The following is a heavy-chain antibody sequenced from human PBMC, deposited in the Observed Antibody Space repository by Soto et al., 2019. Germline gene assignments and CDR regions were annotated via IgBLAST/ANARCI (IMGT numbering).Heavy chain of an antibody. D-gene: IGHD5-18*01. J-gene: IGHJ4*02. CDR2: ISYDGSNK. CDR1: GFTFSSYG. CDR3: AKADTAMVTGFDY. V-gene: IGHV3-30*18. Sequence: GGSLRLSCAASGFTFSSYGMHWVRQAPGKGLEWVAVISYDGSNKYYADSVKGRFTISRDNSKNTLYLQMNSLRAEDTAVYYCAKADTAMVTGFDYWGQGTLVTVSS.